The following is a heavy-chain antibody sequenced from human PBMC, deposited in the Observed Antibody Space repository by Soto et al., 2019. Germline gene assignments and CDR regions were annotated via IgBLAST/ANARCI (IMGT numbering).Heavy chain of an antibody. CDR1: GFTFTNAW. Sequence: EVQLVESGGGLVKPGGSLRLSCAASGFTFTNAWINWVRQAPGKGLEWVGRIKSRTDGGTTEYAAPVKGRFSISRDDSKNTLYLQMSSLNTEDTAVYYCTTQTMTTVTYFEYWGQGTLVTVSS. CDR2: IKSRTDGGTT. D-gene: IGHD4-17*01. CDR3: TTQTMTTVTYFEY. V-gene: IGHV3-15*01. J-gene: IGHJ4*02.